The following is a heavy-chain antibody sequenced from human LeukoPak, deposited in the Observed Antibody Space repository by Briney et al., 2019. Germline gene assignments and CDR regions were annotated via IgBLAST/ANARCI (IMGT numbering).Heavy chain of an antibody. J-gene: IGHJ5*02. Sequence: GSLRLSCAASGFIFSNVWMSWVRQAPGKGLEWVANIKQDGSQNYYVDSAKGRFTISRDTARNSLHLQINSLRAEDTAMYYCAIEGSGRSLDPWGQGTLVTVSS. D-gene: IGHD3-3*01. CDR1: GFIFSNVW. CDR3: AIEGSGRSLDP. V-gene: IGHV3-7*01. CDR2: IKQDGSQN.